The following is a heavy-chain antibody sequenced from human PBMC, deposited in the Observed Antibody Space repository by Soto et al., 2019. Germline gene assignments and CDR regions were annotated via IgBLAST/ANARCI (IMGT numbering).Heavy chain of an antibody. V-gene: IGHV1-46*01. CDR3: ARDIAAAGESYYYYGMDV. CDR2: INPSGGST. Sequence: ASVKVSCKASGYTFTSYYMHWVRQAPGQGLEWMGIINPSGGSTSYAQKFQGRVTMTRDTSTSTVYMELSSLRSEDTAVCYCARDIAAAGESYYYYGMDVWGQGTTVTVSS. J-gene: IGHJ6*02. D-gene: IGHD6-13*01. CDR1: GYTFTSYY.